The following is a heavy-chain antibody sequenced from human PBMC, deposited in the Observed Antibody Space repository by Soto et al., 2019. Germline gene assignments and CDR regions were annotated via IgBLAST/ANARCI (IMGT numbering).Heavy chain of an antibody. D-gene: IGHD6-13*01. Sequence: QVQLVQSGAEVKKPGSLVKVSCKASGGSFSSYAISWVRQAPGQGLEWMGGIIPIVGTGNYAQNFQGRVTITADESTSTAYMELSSLRSEDTAMYYCARDLRAAGRPGMDVWGQGTTVTVSS. J-gene: IGHJ6*02. V-gene: IGHV1-69*01. CDR2: IIPIVGTG. CDR1: GGSFSSYA. CDR3: ARDLRAAGRPGMDV.